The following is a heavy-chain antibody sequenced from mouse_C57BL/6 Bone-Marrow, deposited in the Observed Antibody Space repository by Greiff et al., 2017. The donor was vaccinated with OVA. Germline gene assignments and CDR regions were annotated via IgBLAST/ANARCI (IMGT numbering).Heavy chain of an antibody. CDR3: TWRGGGGRRKSYAMDY. CDR2: ISNKSNNHAT. J-gene: IGHJ4*01. CDR1: GFTFSDAC. V-gene: IGHV6-6*01. Sequence: EVQLQESGGGLVQPGGSMKLSCAASGFTFSDACMDWVRQSPEKGLEWVAEISNKSNNHATYYAESVKGRFTISRADSKSSVYLQMNRLRAEDSGINSCTWRGGGGRRKSYAMDYWGQGTSVTVSS.